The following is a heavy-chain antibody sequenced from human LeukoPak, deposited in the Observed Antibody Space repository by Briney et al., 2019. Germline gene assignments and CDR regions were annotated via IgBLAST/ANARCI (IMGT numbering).Heavy chain of an antibody. D-gene: IGHD5-12*01. CDR2: MIPIFGTG. J-gene: IGHJ6*02. CDR3: ARDGSRMVAPTSKTYYYFGMVG. CDR1: GGTFINYA. V-gene: IGHV1-69*13. Sequence: GASVTVSFKASGGTFINYAISWVRQAPGQGREWMGGMIPIFGTGNYGQKCQSRFTITADESTSPDYLELNILRSEDTAVYYCARDGSRMVAPTSKTYYYFGMVGWGQGTTVTVSS.